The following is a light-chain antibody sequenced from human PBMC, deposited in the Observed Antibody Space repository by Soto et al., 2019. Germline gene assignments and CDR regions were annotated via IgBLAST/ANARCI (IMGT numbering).Light chain of an antibody. V-gene: IGKV1-5*01. CDR3: QQYETFSGT. CDR1: QSVSGW. CDR2: AAS. Sequence: DIQMTQSPSTLSASVGDRVTITCRASQSVSGWLAWYQQKPGEAPKLLIYAASALPRGVPSRFSGSGSGTKFTLTIASLQPDDFATYYCQQYETFSGTFGPGTKVDVK. J-gene: IGKJ1*01.